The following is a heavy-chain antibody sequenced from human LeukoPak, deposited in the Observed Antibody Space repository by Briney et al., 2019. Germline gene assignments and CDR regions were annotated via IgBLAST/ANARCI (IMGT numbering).Heavy chain of an antibody. CDR2: INPNSGGT. CDR1: GYTFTGYY. J-gene: IGHJ1*01. V-gene: IGHV1-2*02. CDR3: ARTGEQQQLGDFQH. Sequence: ASVKVSCKASGYTFTGYYMHWVRQAPGQGLEWMGWINPNSGGTSYAQKFQGRVTMTRDMSTSTVYMELSSLRSEDTAVYYCARTGEQQQLGDFQHWGQGTLVTVSS. D-gene: IGHD6-13*01.